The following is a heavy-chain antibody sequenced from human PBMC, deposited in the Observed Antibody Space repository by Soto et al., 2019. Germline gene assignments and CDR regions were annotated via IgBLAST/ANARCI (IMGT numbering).Heavy chain of an antibody. Sequence: PGGALRLSCAASGFNYSCYPMSGVRPAPGEGLEWVSAISGSGGSTYYADSVKGRFTISTDNSKNTLYLQMNSLRAEDTAVYYCAKIPPGYSYGYFYFDYWGQGTLVTVSS. CDR3: AKIPPGYSYGYFYFDY. V-gene: IGHV3-23*01. D-gene: IGHD5-18*01. CDR1: GFNYSCYP. CDR2: ISGSGGST. J-gene: IGHJ4*02.